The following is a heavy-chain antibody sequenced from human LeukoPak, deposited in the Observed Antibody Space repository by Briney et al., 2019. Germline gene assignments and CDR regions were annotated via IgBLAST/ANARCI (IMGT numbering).Heavy chain of an antibody. J-gene: IGHJ4*02. Sequence: ASVKVSCKASGYTFTCYYMHWVRQAPGQGLEWIGWITPNSGGTTYAQNFQGSVTMTRATSISTAYMALSRLRSDDTAVYYCARRGMAAAGTLNYWGQGTLVTVSS. V-gene: IGHV1-2*02. CDR3: ARRGMAAAGTLNY. D-gene: IGHD6-13*01. CDR2: ITPNSGGT. CDR1: GYTFTCYY.